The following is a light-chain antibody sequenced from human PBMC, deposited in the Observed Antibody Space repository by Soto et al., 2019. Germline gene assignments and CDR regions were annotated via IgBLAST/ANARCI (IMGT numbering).Light chain of an antibody. CDR2: SNN. CDR1: SSNIGGNA. J-gene: IGLJ1*01. Sequence: QSVLTQPPSASGTPGQRVTISCSGSSSNIGGNAVNWYQQLPGTTPKLLIYSNNQRPSGVPDRFSGSKSGTSASLAISGLQYDDEADYYCAAWDDSRSGYVFGTGTKLTVL. CDR3: AAWDDSRSGYV. V-gene: IGLV1-44*01.